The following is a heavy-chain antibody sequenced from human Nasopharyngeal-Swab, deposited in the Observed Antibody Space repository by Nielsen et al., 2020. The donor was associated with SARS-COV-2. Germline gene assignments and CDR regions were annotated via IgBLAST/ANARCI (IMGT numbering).Heavy chain of an antibody. Sequence: ASVKVSCKVSGYAVAELSMHWVRQAPGKGLEWMGGFDPADGDTIYAQKFQGRVTMTEDTSTDTAYMELRSLSFEDMAVYYCAATRHYSIDYYNYMDVWGKGTTVTVSS. CDR3: AATRHYSIDYYNYMDV. D-gene: IGHD2-15*01. CDR1: GYAVAELS. V-gene: IGHV1-24*01. CDR2: FDPADGDT. J-gene: IGHJ6*03.